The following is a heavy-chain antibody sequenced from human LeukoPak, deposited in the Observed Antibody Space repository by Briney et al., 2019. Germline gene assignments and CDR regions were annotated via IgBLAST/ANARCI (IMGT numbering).Heavy chain of an antibody. D-gene: IGHD4-17*01. CDR2: IHYSGRS. CDR1: GGSISTYY. CDR3: ARDQTTVTTAAWYFDL. Sequence: SETLSLTCTVSGGSISTYYWSWIRQPPGKGLEWVGSIHYSGRSNSNPSLTGRLTISVDTSKNQFSLKPSSVTASDTAVYYYARDQTTVTTAAWYFDLWGRGTLVTVSS. J-gene: IGHJ2*01. V-gene: IGHV4-59*01.